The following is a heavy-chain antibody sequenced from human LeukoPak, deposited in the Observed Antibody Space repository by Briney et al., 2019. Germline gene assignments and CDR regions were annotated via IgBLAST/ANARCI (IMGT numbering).Heavy chain of an antibody. CDR1: GYTFTGYY. CDR2: INPNSGGT. V-gene: IGHV1-2*06. D-gene: IGHD3-22*01. CDR3: ARAQNYYDQTFDY. Sequence: ASVKVSCKASGYTFTGYYMHWVRQAPGQGLEWMGRINPNSGGTNYAQKFRGRVTMTRDTPISTAYMELSRLRSDDTAVYYCARAQNYYDQTFDYWGQGTLVTVSS. J-gene: IGHJ4*02.